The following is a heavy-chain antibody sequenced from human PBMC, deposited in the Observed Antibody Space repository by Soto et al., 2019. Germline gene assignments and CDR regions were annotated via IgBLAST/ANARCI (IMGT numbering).Heavy chain of an antibody. CDR3: TRADSSSWFLFDF. Sequence: AGGSLRLSCAASGFTVSTNYMSWVRQAPGKGLEWVSVIFGGGDTYYADSVKGRFSISRDNGKNTLYLQMNSLRAEDTAVYYCTRADSSSWFLFDFWGQGTPVTV. CDR1: GFTVSTNY. J-gene: IGHJ4*02. CDR2: IFGGGDT. V-gene: IGHV3-53*01. D-gene: IGHD6-13*01.